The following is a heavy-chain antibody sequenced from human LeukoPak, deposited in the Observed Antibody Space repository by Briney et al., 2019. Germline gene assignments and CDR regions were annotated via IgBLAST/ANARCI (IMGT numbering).Heavy chain of an antibody. V-gene: IGHV4-34*01. CDR1: GGSFSGYY. CDR3: ARAPIVVVPAAGTGWFDP. Sequence: SETLSPTCAVYGGSFSGYYWSWIRQPPGKGLEWIGEINHSGSTNYNPSLKSRVTISVDTSKNQFSLKLSSVTAADTAVYYCARAPIVVVPAAGTGWFDPWGRGTLVTVSS. CDR2: INHSGST. D-gene: IGHD2-2*01. J-gene: IGHJ5*02.